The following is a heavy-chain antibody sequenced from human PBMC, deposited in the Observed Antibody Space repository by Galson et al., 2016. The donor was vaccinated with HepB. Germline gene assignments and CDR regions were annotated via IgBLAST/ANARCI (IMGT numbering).Heavy chain of an antibody. J-gene: IGHJ4*02. CDR3: AKGVAGKGFDY. D-gene: IGHD6-19*01. CDR1: GFTFTNYW. Sequence: SLRLSCAASGFTFTNYWMTWVRQAPGKGLEWVANIKQDGSEKYYVDSVKGRFTISRDNAKNSLYLQMNSLRGEDTAVYYCAKGVAGKGFDYWGQGTLVTVSS. V-gene: IGHV3-7*03. CDR2: IKQDGSEK.